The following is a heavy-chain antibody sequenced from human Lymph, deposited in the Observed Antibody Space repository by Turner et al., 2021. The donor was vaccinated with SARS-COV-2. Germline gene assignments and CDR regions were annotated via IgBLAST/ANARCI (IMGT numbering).Heavy chain of an antibody. CDR2: IYSGSST. CDR3: ARDFREGAFDV. Sequence: EVHLLESGGCLVQPVGSLRLSCPASGIIVSRNYMSWVRQAPGKGLEWVSVIYSGSSTYYADSVKGRFTISRDNSKNTLYLQMNSLRAEDTAVYYCARDFREGAFDVWGQGTMVTISS. V-gene: IGHV3-66*01. CDR1: GIIVSRNY. D-gene: IGHD3-10*01. J-gene: IGHJ3*01.